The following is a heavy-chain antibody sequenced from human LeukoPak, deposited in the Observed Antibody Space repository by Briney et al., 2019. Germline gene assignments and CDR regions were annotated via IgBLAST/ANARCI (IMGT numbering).Heavy chain of an antibody. CDR1: GGSIGSSTYY. V-gene: IGHV4-39*01. CDR2: IYYTGNT. J-gene: IGHJ3*02. D-gene: IGHD3-22*01. CDR3: ARRVEDYYDSSGYYSDAFDI. Sequence: KPSETLSLTCTVSGGSIGSSTYYWGWIRQPPGKGLEWIGSIYYTGNTYYNPSLKSRVTIYVDTSQNQFSLKLSSATAADTAVYYCARRVEDYYDSSGYYSDAFDIWGQGTMVTVSS.